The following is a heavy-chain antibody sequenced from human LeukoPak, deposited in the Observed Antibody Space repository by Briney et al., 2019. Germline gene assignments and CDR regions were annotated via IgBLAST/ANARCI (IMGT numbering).Heavy chain of an antibody. Sequence: ASVKVSCKASGYTFTGYYMHWVRQAPGQGLEWMGWINPKSGGTNYAQKFQGRVTMTRDTSISTAYMELSRLRSDDTAVYYCARDITTVTPGWYLDLWGRGTLVTVSS. CDR1: GYTFTGYY. CDR3: ARDITTVTPGWYLDL. D-gene: IGHD4-17*01. V-gene: IGHV1-2*02. J-gene: IGHJ2*01. CDR2: INPKSGGT.